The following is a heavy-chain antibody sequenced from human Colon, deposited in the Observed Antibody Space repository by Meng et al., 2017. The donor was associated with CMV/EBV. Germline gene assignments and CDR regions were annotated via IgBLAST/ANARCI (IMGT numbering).Heavy chain of an antibody. CDR2: IYVGDFDT. Sequence: GGSLRLSCTGSGYNFATSWIGWVRQLPGKGLECMGIIYVGDFDTRYNPSFQGQVTISADKSISTAYLQWSGLKASDTAMYYCARLVALAGRWDYFDYWGQGTLVTVSS. V-gene: IGHV5-51*01. CDR3: ARLVALAGRWDYFDY. J-gene: IGHJ4*02. D-gene: IGHD6-19*01. CDR1: GYNFATSW.